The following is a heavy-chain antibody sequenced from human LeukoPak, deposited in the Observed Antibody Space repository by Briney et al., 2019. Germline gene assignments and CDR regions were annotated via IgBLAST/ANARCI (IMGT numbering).Heavy chain of an antibody. CDR1: GGSISATNW. CDR3: AREGGFYRPLDY. J-gene: IGHJ4*02. D-gene: IGHD2/OR15-2a*01. CDR2: VHLNGRS. V-gene: IGHV4-4*02. Sequence: PSGTLSLTCGVSGGSISATNWWTWVRQPPGGGLEWIGEVHLNGRSHYSPSLESRVTMSADMSENHISLHLTSVTAADTAVYYCAREGGFYRPLDYTGPGTLVIVSS.